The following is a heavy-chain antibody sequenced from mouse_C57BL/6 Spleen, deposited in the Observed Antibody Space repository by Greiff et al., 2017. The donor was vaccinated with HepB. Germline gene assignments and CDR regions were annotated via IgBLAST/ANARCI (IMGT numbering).Heavy chain of an antibody. Sequence: EVKLMESGAELVRPGASVKLSCTASGFNIKDYYMHWVKQRPEQGLEWIGRIDPEDGDTEYAPKFPGKATMTADTSSNTAYLQLSSLTSEDTAVYYCTTLHYYGSSEGYYFDYWGQGTTLTVSS. D-gene: IGHD1-1*01. J-gene: IGHJ2*01. CDR2: IDPEDGDT. V-gene: IGHV14-1*01. CDR3: TTLHYYGSSEGYYFDY. CDR1: GFNIKDYY.